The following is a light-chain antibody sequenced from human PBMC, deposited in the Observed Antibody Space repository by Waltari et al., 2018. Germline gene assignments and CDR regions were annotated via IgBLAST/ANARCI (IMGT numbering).Light chain of an antibody. J-gene: IGKJ2*01. V-gene: IGKV4-1*01. CDR3: QQYYSTPPT. CDR1: QSLLWSFNNNNY. Sequence: DIVMTQSPDSLAVSLGERATINCKSSQSLLWSFNNNNYLAWYQQKPGQSPKLLIHWASTRESGVPDRFSGSGSGADFTLTISSLQAEDVAVYYCQQYYSTPPTFGQGTKLEIK. CDR2: WAS.